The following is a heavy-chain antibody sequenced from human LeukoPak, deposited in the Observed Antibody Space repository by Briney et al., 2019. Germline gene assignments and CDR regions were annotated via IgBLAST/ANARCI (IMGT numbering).Heavy chain of an antibody. CDR1: GGSFSGYY. J-gene: IGHJ4*02. Sequence: SETLSLTCAVYGGSFSGYYWSWIRQPPGKGLEWIGEINHSGSTNYNPSLKSRVTISVDTSKNLFSLKLSSVTAADTAVYYCARGRNYYDSSGYSDYWGQGTLVTVSS. D-gene: IGHD3-22*01. CDR3: ARGRNYYDSSGYSDY. V-gene: IGHV4-34*01. CDR2: INHSGST.